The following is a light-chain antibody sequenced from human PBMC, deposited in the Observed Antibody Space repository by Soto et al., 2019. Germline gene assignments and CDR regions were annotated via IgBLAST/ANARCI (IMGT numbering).Light chain of an antibody. CDR2: SAS. V-gene: IGKV1-9*01. CDR1: QAMSTY. CDR3: QQLSGYHLA. Sequence: DILLTQSPSILSAFVGETVTITCRASQAMSTYLAWYQQKPGKVPKLLIRSASTLQSGVPPRFSGGGSGTEFTLAISTLQPDDSGIYYCQQLSGYHLAFGGGTNVEIK. J-gene: IGKJ4*01.